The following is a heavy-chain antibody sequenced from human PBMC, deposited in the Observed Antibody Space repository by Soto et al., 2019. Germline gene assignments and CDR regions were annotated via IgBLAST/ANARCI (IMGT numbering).Heavy chain of an antibody. CDR3: AAGGKNGYIK. CDR2: IIPILGTT. CDR1: RDTFDSYA. Sequence: ASVKVSCKASRDTFDSYAMTWVRLAPGQGPEWMGGIIPILGTTKYAQKFQGRVTMTADESTSTVYMEVSSLRSEDGAVYYCAAGGKNGYIKWGQGTQVTVSS. V-gene: IGHV1-69*13. J-gene: IGHJ4*02. D-gene: IGHD1-1*01.